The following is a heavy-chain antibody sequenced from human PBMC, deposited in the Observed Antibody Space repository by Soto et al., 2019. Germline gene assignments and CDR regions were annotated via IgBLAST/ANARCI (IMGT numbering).Heavy chain of an antibody. J-gene: IGHJ5*02. Sequence: PSGTLSLTCTVSGGSISSGEYYWSWIRQPPGKGLEWIGYIYYSGSTYYNPSLKSRVTISVDTSKNQFSLKLSSVTAADTAVYYCAREVAAAGINWFDPWGQGTLVTVSS. CDR2: IYYSGST. V-gene: IGHV4-30-4*01. CDR1: GGSISSGEYY. CDR3: AREVAAAGINWFDP. D-gene: IGHD6-13*01.